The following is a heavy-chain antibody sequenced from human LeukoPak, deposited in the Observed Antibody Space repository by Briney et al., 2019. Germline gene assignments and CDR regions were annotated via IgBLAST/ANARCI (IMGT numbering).Heavy chain of an antibody. CDR3: ARGGFHHGFDF. CDR2: IDPKTGNQ. D-gene: IGHD2-8*01. J-gene: IGHJ4*02. V-gene: IGHV1-2*02. CDR1: GYSFRDYW. Sequence: ASVKVSCKASGYSFRDYWMHWVRQAPGQGLEWMGWIDPKTGNQNYAQKFQGRVTMTSDTSITTFYMELSRLTPDDTAVYYCARGGFHHGFDFWGQGTVVTVSS.